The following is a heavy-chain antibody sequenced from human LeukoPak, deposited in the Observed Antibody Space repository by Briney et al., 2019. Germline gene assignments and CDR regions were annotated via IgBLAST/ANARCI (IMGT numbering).Heavy chain of an antibody. CDR3: AKDSDSSGYPRFDP. CDR1: GFTFSSYS. CDR2: ISGSGGST. V-gene: IGHV3-23*01. Sequence: GGSLRLSCAASGFTFSSYSMDWVRQAPGKGLEWVSAISGSGGSTYYADSVKGRFTISRDNSKNTLYLQMNSLRAEDTAVYYCAKDSDSSGYPRFDPWGQGTLVTVSS. J-gene: IGHJ5*02. D-gene: IGHD3-22*01.